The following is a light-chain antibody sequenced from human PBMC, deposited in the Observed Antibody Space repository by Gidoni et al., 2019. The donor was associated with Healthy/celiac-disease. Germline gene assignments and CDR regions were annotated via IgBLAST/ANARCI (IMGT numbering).Light chain of an antibody. CDR1: PSISSY. Sequence: DIQMTQSPSSLSASVGDRVTITCRASPSISSYLNWYQQKPGKAPKLLIYAASSLQSGVPSRFSGSGSGTDFTLTISSLQPADFATYYCQQSYSTLYTFGQGTKLEIK. V-gene: IGKV1-39*01. CDR3: QQSYSTLYT. CDR2: AAS. J-gene: IGKJ2*01.